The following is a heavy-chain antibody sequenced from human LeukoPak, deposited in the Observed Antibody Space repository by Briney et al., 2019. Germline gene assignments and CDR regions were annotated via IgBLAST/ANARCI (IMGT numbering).Heavy chain of an antibody. J-gene: IGHJ2*01. Sequence: SETLSLTCTVSGGSISSYYWSWIRQPPGKGLEWIGYIYYSGSTNYNPSLKSRVTISVDTSKNQFSLKLSSVTAADTAVYYCAREEYIVVVPAAAPGYFDLWGRGTLVTVSS. CDR3: AREEYIVVVPAAAPGYFDL. CDR2: IYYSGST. V-gene: IGHV4-59*01. D-gene: IGHD2-2*01. CDR1: GGSISSYY.